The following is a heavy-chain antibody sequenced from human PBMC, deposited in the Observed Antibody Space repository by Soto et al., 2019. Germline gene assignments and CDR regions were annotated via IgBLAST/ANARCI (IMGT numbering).Heavy chain of an antibody. J-gene: IGHJ4*02. Sequence: VQLVESGGGVVQPGRSLRLSCAASGFTFSDYAMHWVRQAPGKGLEWVAVVSHDGRNTHYADSVKGRFTISRDSSKKTVSLEMTSLRAEDTAVYYCAKGRRQWLVTSDFNYWGQGSLVTVSS. V-gene: IGHV3-30*18. CDR2: VSHDGRNT. CDR1: GFTFSDYA. D-gene: IGHD6-19*01. CDR3: AKGRRQWLVTSDFNY.